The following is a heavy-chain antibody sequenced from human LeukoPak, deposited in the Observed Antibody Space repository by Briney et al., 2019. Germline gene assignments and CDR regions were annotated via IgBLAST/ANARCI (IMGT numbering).Heavy chain of an antibody. D-gene: IGHD1-7*01. J-gene: IGHJ2*01. CDR3: ASPVELGRYFDL. CDR1: GFAFSDYW. CDR2: ISGDGSTA. Sequence: QPGGSLRLSCAASGFAFSDYWVHWVRQAPGKGLVWVSRISGDGSTAVYADSAKGRFTISRDNAKNTLFLQMNSLRAEDTAVYYCASPVELGRYFDLWGRGTLVTVSS. V-gene: IGHV3-74*01.